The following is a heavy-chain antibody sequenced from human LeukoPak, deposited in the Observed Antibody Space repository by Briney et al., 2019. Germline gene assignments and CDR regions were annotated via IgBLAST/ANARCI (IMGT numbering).Heavy chain of an antibody. CDR3: ARDLIAVAGSDY. V-gene: IGHV3-20*04. J-gene: IGHJ4*02. CDR1: GFTFDDYG. D-gene: IGHD6-19*01. Sequence: PGGSLRLSCAASGFTFDDYGMSWVRQAPGKGLEWVSGINWNGGSTGYADSVKGRFAISRDNAKNSLYLQMNSLRAEDTALYYCARDLIAVAGSDYWGQGTLVTVSS. CDR2: INWNGGST.